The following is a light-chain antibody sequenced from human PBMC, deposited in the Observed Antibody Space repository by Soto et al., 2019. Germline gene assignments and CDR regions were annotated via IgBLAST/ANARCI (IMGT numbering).Light chain of an antibody. CDR3: QQRRNWPIT. J-gene: IGKJ5*01. V-gene: IGKV3D-20*02. Sequence: EIVLTQSPGTLSLSPGERATLSCRASQSVSSSYLAWYQQKPGQAPRLLIHGASTRATGIPARFSGSGSGTEFTLTIASLEPEDFAVYYCQQRRNWPITFGQGTRLEIK. CDR2: GAS. CDR1: QSVSSSY.